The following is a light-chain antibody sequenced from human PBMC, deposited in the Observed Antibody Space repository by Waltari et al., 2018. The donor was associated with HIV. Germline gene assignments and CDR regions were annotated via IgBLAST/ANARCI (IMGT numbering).Light chain of an antibody. CDR3: QQYNTWPPRT. V-gene: IGKV3-15*01. CDR2: GAS. Sequence: EIVMTQSPATLSVSPGERATLSCRASQSVCSNLAWYQQKPGQAPRLLIYGASTRATGIPARFSGSGSGTEFTLTISSLQSEDFAVYYCQQYNTWPPRTFGQGTKLEIK. J-gene: IGKJ2*01. CDR1: QSVCSN.